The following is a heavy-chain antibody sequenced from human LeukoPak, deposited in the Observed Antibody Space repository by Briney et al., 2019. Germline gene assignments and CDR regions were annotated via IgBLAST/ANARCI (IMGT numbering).Heavy chain of an antibody. CDR3: ARDWGSGSTRDNWFDP. CDR2: IYYSGST. V-gene: IGHV4-30-4*01. Sequence: SETLSLTCTVSGGSISSGDYYWSWIRQPPGKGLEWIGYIYYSGSTYYNPSLKSRVTISVDTSKNQFSLKLSSVTAADTAVYYCARDWGSGSTRDNWFDPWGQGTLVTVSS. D-gene: IGHD3-16*01. CDR1: GGSISSGDYY. J-gene: IGHJ5*02.